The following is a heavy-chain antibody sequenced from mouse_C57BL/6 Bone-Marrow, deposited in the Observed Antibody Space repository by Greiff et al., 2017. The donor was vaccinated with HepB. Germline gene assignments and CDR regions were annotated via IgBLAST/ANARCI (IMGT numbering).Heavy chain of an antibody. CDR2: ISSGSSTI. CDR1: GFTFSDYG. Sequence: EVMLVESGGGLVKPGGSLKLSCAASGFTFSDYGMHWVRQAPEKGLEWVAYISSGSSTIYYADTVKGRFTISRDNAKNTLFLQMTSLRSEDTAMYYCERQDYGSSYWFAYWGQGTLVTVSA. D-gene: IGHD1-1*01. V-gene: IGHV5-17*01. J-gene: IGHJ3*01. CDR3: ERQDYGSSYWFAY.